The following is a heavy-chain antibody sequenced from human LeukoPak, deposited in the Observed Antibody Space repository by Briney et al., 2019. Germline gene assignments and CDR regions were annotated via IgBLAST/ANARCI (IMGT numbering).Heavy chain of an antibody. V-gene: IGHV1-18*01. CDR1: GYTFTSYG. Sequence: ASVKVSCKASGYTFTSYGLTWVRQAPGQGLEWMGWISAYNGHTKYPQKLQGRVTMSTDTSTSTAYMELRSLRSDDTAVYYCARGFPPRRNYDSSGYYSYYFDYWGQGTLVTVSS. D-gene: IGHD3-22*01. CDR2: ISAYNGHT. J-gene: IGHJ4*02. CDR3: ARGFPPRRNYDSSGYYSYYFDY.